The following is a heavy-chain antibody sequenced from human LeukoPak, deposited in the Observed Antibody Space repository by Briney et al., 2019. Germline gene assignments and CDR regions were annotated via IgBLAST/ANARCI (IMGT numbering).Heavy chain of an antibody. CDR3: TTSITPGIDY. J-gene: IGHJ4*02. CDR1: GFTFDDYG. V-gene: IGHV3-20*04. Sequence: GGSLTLSCAASGFTFDDYGMSWVRQAPGKGLEWVSGINWNGGSTGYADSVKGRFTISRDNAKNSLYLQMNSLRAEDTAVYYCTTSITPGIDYWGQGTLVTVSS. D-gene: IGHD1-14*01. CDR2: INWNGGST.